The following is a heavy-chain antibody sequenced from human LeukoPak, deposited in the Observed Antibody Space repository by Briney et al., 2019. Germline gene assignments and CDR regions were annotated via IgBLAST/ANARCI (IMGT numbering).Heavy chain of an antibody. Sequence: ASVKVSCKTSGYTSDFMKYGVAWVRQAPGQGLEWMGWINTNTGNPTYAQGFTGRFVFSLDTSVSTAYLQISSLKAEDTAVYYCARKYCSSTSCYYYYGMDVWGQGTTVTVSS. CDR2: INTNTGNP. J-gene: IGHJ6*02. CDR3: ARKYCSSTSCYYYYGMDV. V-gene: IGHV7-4-1*02. CDR1: GYTSDFMKYG. D-gene: IGHD2-2*01.